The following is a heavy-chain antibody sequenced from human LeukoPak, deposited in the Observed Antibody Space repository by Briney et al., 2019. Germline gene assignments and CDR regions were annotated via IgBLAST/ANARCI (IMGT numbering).Heavy chain of an antibody. V-gene: IGHV4-59*01. J-gene: IGHJ4*02. Sequence: KPSETPSLTCTVSGGSISSYYWSWIRQPPGKGLEWIGYIYYSGSTNYNPSLKSRVTISVDTSKTQFSLKLSSVTAADTAVYYCARSSGWNVAAIFDQRGQGTLVTVSS. CDR1: GGSISSYY. CDR2: IYYSGST. D-gene: IGHD2-21*02. CDR3: ARSSGWNVAAIFDQ.